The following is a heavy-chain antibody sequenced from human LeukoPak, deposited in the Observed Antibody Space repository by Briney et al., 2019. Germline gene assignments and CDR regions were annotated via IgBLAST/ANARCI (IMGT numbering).Heavy chain of an antibody. CDR3: ARSTILWFRESAFDL. V-gene: IGHV4-34*01. CDR2: INHSGST. J-gene: IGHJ3*01. D-gene: IGHD3-10*01. CDR1: GGSFSGYY. Sequence: PSETLSLTCTVYGGSFSGYYWSWIRQPPGKGLEWIGEINHSGSTNYNPSLKSRVTISVDTSKNQFSLKLSSVTAADTAVYYCARSTILWFRESAFDLWGQGTMVTVSS.